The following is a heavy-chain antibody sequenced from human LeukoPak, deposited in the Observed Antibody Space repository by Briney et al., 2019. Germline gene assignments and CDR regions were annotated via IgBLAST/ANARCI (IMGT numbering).Heavy chain of an antibody. CDR2: IYYSGST. Sequence: SETLSLTCTVSGGSLSSYYWSWIRQPPGKGLEWIGYIYYSGSTNYNPSLKSRVTISVDTSKNQFSLKLSSVTAADTAVYYCARDHPYCSGGSCYGGFRPWGQGTLVTVSS. V-gene: IGHV4-59*01. CDR1: GGSLSSYY. CDR3: ARDHPYCSGGSCYGGFRP. J-gene: IGHJ5*02. D-gene: IGHD2-15*01.